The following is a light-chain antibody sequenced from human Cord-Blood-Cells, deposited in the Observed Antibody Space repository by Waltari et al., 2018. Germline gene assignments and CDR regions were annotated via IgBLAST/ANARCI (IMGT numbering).Light chain of an antibody. CDR3: GTWESRLSAVV. CDR2: DNN. CDR1: SSKIGPNY. V-gene: IGLV1-51*01. J-gene: IGLJ2*01. Sequence: HSVLTQPPSMSAAPGRKFTISCSESSSKIGPNYVSWYQQLPGTAPKLLIYDNNKRPSGIPDRFSCSKSGTSATLGITGLQTGDEADYYCGTWESRLSAVVFGGGTKLTVL.